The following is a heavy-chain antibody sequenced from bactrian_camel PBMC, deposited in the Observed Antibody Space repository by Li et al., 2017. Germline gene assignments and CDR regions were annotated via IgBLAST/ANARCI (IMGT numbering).Heavy chain of an antibody. J-gene: IGHJ4*01. CDR2: INRRGTT. CDR1: GYDALYLC. V-gene: IGHV3S53*01. CDR3: AALYTGISGCYSTSLDPASYNY. D-gene: IGHD2*01. Sequence: HVQLVESGGGSVQAGGSLRPSCQVSGYDALYLCMGWFRQAPGKEREGVAVINRRGTTRYADFVMGRFTISKFNAEKTLYLQMSSLKPEDTATYYCAALYTGISGCYSTSLDPASYNYWGRGTQVTV.